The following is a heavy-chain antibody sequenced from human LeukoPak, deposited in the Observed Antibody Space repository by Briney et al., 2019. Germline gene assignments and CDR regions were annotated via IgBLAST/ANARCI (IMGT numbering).Heavy chain of an antibody. CDR2: TYYSGST. J-gene: IGHJ4*02. V-gene: IGHV4-59*08. Sequence: PSETLSLTCTVSDGSMSGYYWSWIRQPPGKGLEWIGYTYYSGSTNYNPSLKRRVTISEDRSMNQFSLKLSSVTAADTAVYYCARHKSDYGDDHALWGQGTLVTVSS. CDR1: DGSMSGYY. D-gene: IGHD4-17*01. CDR3: ARHKSDYGDDHAL.